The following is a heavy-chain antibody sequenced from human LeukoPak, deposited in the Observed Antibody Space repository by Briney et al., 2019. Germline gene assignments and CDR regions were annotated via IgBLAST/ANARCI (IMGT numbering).Heavy chain of an antibody. CDR3: ARDLGALLWVGYFDY. Sequence: GGSLRLSCAASGFTFSSYWMSWVRQAPGKGLEWVANIKQDGSEKYYVDSVKGRFTISRDNAKNSLYLQMNSLRAEDTAVYYCARDLGALLWVGYFDYWGQGTLVTVSS. CDR1: GFTFSSYW. CDR2: IKQDGSEK. D-gene: IGHD1-26*01. J-gene: IGHJ4*02. V-gene: IGHV3-7*01.